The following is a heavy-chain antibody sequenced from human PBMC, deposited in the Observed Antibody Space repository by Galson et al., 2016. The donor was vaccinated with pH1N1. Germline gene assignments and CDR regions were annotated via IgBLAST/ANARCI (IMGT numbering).Heavy chain of an antibody. V-gene: IGHV4-34*01. CDR1: GGSFSGYY. CDR2: IDHSGSA. Sequence: ETLFLTCAVYGGSFSGYYWSWSRQPPGKGLEWIGEIDHSGSANYNPSLKSRVTMSVDTSTNHFSLNLNFVTAADTAVYYCASGYYNFWSGYSRPNWFDPWGQGTLVTVSS. CDR3: ASGYYNFWSGYSRPNWFDP. D-gene: IGHD3-3*01. J-gene: IGHJ5*02.